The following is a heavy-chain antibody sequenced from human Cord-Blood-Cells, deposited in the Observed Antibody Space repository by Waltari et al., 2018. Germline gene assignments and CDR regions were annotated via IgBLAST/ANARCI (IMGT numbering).Heavy chain of an antibody. D-gene: IGHD5-12*01. CDR1: GGPISSTSYY. CDR3: ARVGATFDAFDI. J-gene: IGHJ3*02. Sequence: QLQLQESGPGLVKPSETLSLTCTVSGGPISSTSYYWGWIRQPPGKGLEWIGSIYYSGSTYYNPSLKSRVTISVDTSKNQFSLKLSSVTAADTAVYYCARVGATFDAFDIWGQGTMVTVSS. CDR2: IYYSGST. V-gene: IGHV4-39*01.